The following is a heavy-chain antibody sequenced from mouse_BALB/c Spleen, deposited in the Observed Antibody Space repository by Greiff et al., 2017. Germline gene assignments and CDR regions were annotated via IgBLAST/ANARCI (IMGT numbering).Heavy chain of an antibody. CDR1: GFSLTSYG. CDR2: IWAGGST. D-gene: IGHD4-1*02. Sequence: VKLMESGPGLVAPSQSLSITCTVSGFSLTSYGVHWVRQPPGKGLEWLGVIWAGGSTNYNSALMSRLSISKDNSKSQVFLKMNSLQTDDTAMYYCARGPLNSWFAYWGQGTLVTVSA. V-gene: IGHV2-9*02. J-gene: IGHJ3*01. CDR3: ARGPLNSWFAY.